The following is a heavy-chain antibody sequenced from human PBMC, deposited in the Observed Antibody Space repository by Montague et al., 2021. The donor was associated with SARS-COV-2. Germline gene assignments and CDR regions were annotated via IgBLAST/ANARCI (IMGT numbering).Heavy chain of an antibody. CDR2: VNGDGTTI. J-gene: IGHJ3*01. CDR1: GFTFSSYW. V-gene: IGHV3-74*01. CDR3: ARADSGVCGFDV. Sequence: SLRLSCAASGFTFSSYWMHWLRQGPGKELVWVSRVNGDGTTISYAGSVQGRFTISRDNAKNTLHLQMDSLRAEDTGVYYCARADSGVCGFDVWGQGTTVTVSS. D-gene: IGHD1-26*01.